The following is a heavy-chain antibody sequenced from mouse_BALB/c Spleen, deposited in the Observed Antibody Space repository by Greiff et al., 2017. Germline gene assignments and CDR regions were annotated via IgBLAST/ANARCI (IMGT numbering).Heavy chain of an antibody. CDR3: ARDGSYWFAY. V-gene: IGHV5-4*02. Sequence: DVNVVESGGGLVKPGGSLKLSCAASGFTFSDYYMYWVRQTPEKRLEWVATISDGGSYTYYPDSVKGRFTISRDNAKNNLYLQMSSLKSEDTAMYYCARDGSYWFAYWGQGTLVTVSA. J-gene: IGHJ3*01. D-gene: IGHD1-1*02. CDR1: GFTFSDYY. CDR2: ISDGGSYT.